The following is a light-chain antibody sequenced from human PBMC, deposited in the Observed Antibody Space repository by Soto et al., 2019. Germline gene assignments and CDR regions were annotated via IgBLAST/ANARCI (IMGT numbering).Light chain of an antibody. Sequence: QSVLTQPPAVSGAPGQRITISCTGSSSNIGAGYDVHWYRQLPGTAPKLLIFADTKRPSGVPDRFSGSKSGTSASLAITGLPAEHEADYYCQSYDSSLSGLDVFGTGTQVTVL. V-gene: IGLV1-40*01. CDR1: SSNIGAGYD. CDR2: ADT. CDR3: QSYDSSLSGLDV. J-gene: IGLJ1*01.